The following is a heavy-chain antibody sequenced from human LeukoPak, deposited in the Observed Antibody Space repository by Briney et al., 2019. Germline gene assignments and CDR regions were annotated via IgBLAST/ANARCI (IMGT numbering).Heavy chain of an antibody. J-gene: IGHJ6*03. V-gene: IGHV3-21*01. D-gene: IGHD3-3*01. Sequence: GGSLRLSCAASGFTFSSYSMNWVRQAPGKGLEWVSSISSSSSYIYYADSVKGRFTISRDNAKNSLYLQMNSLRAEDTAVYYCARDSSYDFWSGYYTYYYYMDVWGKGTTVTVSS. CDR3: ARDSSYDFWSGYYTYYYYMDV. CDR2: ISSSSSYI. CDR1: GFTFSSYS.